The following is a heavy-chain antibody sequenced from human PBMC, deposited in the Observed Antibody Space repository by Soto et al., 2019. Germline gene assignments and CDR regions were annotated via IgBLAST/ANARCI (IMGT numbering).Heavy chain of an antibody. J-gene: IGHJ3*01. D-gene: IGHD7-27*01. CDR2: IKRKSDGETT. V-gene: IGHV3-15*01. CDR1: GFTFSNSY. Sequence: EVQLVESGGGLVQPGGSLRLSCAASGFTFSNSYMSWVRQTPGKGLEWVGRIKRKSDGETTDYAAAVKGRFTISRDDAKNMLFLQMNSLKTEDTAMYYCGTGSAFDFWGQGTMVTVSS. CDR3: GTGSAFDF.